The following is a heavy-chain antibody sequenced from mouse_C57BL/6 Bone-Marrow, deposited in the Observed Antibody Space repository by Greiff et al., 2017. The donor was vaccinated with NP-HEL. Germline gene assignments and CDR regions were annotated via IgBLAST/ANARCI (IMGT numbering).Heavy chain of an antibody. V-gene: IGHV14-4*01. D-gene: IGHD1-1*01. Sequence: SGAELVRPGASVKLSCTASGFNIKDDYMHWVKQRPEQGLEWIGWIDPENGDTEYASKFQGKATITADTSSNTAYLQLSSLTSEDTAVYYCTTPYYGSSFDYWGQGTTLTVSS. CDR2: IDPENGDT. J-gene: IGHJ2*01. CDR3: TTPYYGSSFDY. CDR1: GFNIKDDY.